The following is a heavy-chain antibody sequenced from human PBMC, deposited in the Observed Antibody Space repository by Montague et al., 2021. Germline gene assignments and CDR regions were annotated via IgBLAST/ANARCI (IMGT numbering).Heavy chain of an antibody. CDR1: GDSVSNNNAA. CDR3: AREGVGDLLFSFDS. V-gene: IGHV6-1*01. D-gene: IGHD3-10*01. Sequence: CAISGDSVSNNNAAWNWIRESPSRGLEWLGRTYYRSTWYTDYAVSVKGRIAINPDTSKNQFSLQLNSVTPEDTAVYYCAREGVGDLLFSFDSWGQGTQVTVSS. CDR2: TYYRSTWYT. J-gene: IGHJ4*02.